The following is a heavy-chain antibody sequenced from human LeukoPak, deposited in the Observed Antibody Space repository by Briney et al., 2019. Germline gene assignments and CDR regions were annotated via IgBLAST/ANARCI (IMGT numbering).Heavy chain of an antibody. V-gene: IGHV3-23*01. Sequence: GGSLRLSCAASGFTFSTYAMNWVRQAPGKGLEWVSGISGSGGSTYYADSVKGRFTISRDNSKNTLYLQMNSLRAEDTAVYYCAKLAWSAWDIYCFDYWGQGTLVTVSS. D-gene: IGHD3-3*01. J-gene: IGHJ4*02. CDR1: GFTFSTYA. CDR2: ISGSGGST. CDR3: AKLAWSAWDIYCFDY.